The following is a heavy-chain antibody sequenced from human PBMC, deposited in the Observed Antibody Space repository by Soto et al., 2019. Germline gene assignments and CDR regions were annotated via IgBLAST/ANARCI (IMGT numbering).Heavy chain of an antibody. CDR1: GYTFTGYY. J-gene: IGHJ6*03. D-gene: IGHD2-2*01. Sequence: ASVKVSCKASGYTFTGYYMHWVRQAPGQGLEWMGWINPNSGGTNYAQKFQGWVTMTRDTSIGTAYMEMSRLRSDDTAVYYYARDRRYCSSTSCRNKYYYYYYMDVWGKGTTVTVSS. V-gene: IGHV1-2*04. CDR2: INPNSGGT. CDR3: ARDRRYCSSTSCRNKYYYYYYMDV.